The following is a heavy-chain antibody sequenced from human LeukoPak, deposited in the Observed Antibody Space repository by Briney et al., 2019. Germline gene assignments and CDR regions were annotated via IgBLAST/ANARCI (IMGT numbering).Heavy chain of an antibody. V-gene: IGHV3-43*02. D-gene: IGHD1-26*01. CDR3: ATWAFYHGLDV. J-gene: IGHJ6*02. CDR1: GFNFDKYA. CDR2: ISADGTT. Sequence: GGSLRLSCTASGFNFDKYAMHWVCQRPGKGLEWVAVISADGTTDHADSVKGRFTVSRDNSKESLFLQMSSLRDEDTALYYCATWAFYHGLDVWGQGTTVTVSS.